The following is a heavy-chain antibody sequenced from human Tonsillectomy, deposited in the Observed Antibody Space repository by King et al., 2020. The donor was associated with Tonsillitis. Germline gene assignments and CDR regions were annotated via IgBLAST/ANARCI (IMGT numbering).Heavy chain of an antibody. D-gene: IGHD6-13*01. CDR2: IDYRWST. J-gene: IGHJ4*02. CDR3: ARGVAAAVKF. V-gene: IGHV4-59*01. CDR1: GGSISSYF. Sequence: QLQESGPGLVKPSETLSLTCSVSGGSISSYFWHWIRQPPGKRLEWIGYIDYRWSTNYNPSLKSRLTISVDTSSNQFSLQLSSATAADTAVYYCARGVAAAVKFWGQGTLVTVSS.